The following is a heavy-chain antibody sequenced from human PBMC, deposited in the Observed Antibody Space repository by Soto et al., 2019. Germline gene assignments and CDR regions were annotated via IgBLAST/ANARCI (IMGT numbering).Heavy chain of an antibody. J-gene: IGHJ6*02. Sequence: TLSLTCTVSGGSISSYDWSWIRQPPGKGLEWIGYIYYSGSTNYNPSLKSRVTISVDTSKNQFSLKLSSVTAADTAVYYCARAHCTNGVCYTGDYYYGMDVWGQGTTVTVSS. CDR1: GGSISSYD. V-gene: IGHV4-59*01. CDR2: IYYSGST. CDR3: ARAHCTNGVCYTGDYYYGMDV. D-gene: IGHD2-8*01.